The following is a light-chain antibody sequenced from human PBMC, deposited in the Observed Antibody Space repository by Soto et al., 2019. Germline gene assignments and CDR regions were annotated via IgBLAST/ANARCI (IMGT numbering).Light chain of an antibody. CDR2: LGS. V-gene: IGKV2-28*01. CDR1: QSLLHSNGYNY. Sequence: DIVMTQSPLSLPVTPGEPASISCRSSQSLLHSNGYNYLDWYLQKTGQSPQLLIYLGSNRASGVPDRFSGSGSGTDFTLKISRVEADDVGVYYCMQSLQTPTFGGGTKVEIK. CDR3: MQSLQTPT. J-gene: IGKJ4*01.